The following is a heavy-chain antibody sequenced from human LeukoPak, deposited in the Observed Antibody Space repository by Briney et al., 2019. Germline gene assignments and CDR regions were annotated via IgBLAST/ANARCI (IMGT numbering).Heavy chain of an antibody. D-gene: IGHD4-11*01. J-gene: IGHJ4*02. CDR2: ISGGGETT. Sequence: PGGSLRLSCAASGFTFNNYAMIWVRQAPGKGLEWVSSISGGGETTYYADSAKGRFTISRDNSQNTLYLQMNSLRADDTAVYYCARDYTDYVGYFFFDYWGQGTLVTVSS. V-gene: IGHV3-23*01. CDR3: ARDYTDYVGYFFFDY. CDR1: GFTFNNYA.